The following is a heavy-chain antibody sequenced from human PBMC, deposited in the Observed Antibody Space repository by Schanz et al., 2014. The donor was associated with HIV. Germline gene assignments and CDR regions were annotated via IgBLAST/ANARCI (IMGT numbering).Heavy chain of an antibody. CDR1: GYTFTSYV. CDR2: ISVYNGNT. V-gene: IGHV1-18*01. Sequence: QVQLVQSGAEVKKPGASVKVSCKASGYTFTSYVISWVRQAPGQGLEWMGWISVYNGNTKYARKFQGRVTMTTDTSTSTAYMELRSLRSDDTAVYYCARGGRGDNYYYYGMDVWGQGTTVTVSS. J-gene: IGHJ6*02. D-gene: IGHD7-27*01. CDR3: ARGGRGDNYYYYGMDV.